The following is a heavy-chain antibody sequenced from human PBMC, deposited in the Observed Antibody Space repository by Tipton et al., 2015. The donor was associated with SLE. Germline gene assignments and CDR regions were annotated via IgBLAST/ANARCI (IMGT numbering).Heavy chain of an antibody. V-gene: IGHV4-39*07. CDR3: ARDQARRWEPYYYYYGMDV. Sequence: TLSLTCTVSGGSISSSSYYWGWIRQPPGKGLEWIGSIYYSGSTNYNPSLKSRVTISVDTSKNQFSLKLSSVTAADTAVYYCARDQARRWEPYYYYYGMDVWGQGTTVTVSS. J-gene: IGHJ6*02. CDR2: IYYSGST. D-gene: IGHD1-26*01. CDR1: GGSISSSSYY.